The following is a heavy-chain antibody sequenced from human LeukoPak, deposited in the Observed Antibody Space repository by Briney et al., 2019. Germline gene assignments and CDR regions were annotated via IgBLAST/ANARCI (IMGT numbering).Heavy chain of an antibody. V-gene: IGHV4-31*03. J-gene: IGHJ5*02. D-gene: IGHD2-2*01. CDR2: IYHSGSN. Sequence: SQTLSLTCTVSGGSINSGGYYWSWIRQHPGKGLEWIGNIYHSGSNYYNPSLKSRVTISVDTSKNHFSLKLSSVTAADTAVYYCARGTIVIVPGWFDPWGQGTLVTVSS. CDR1: GGSINSGGYY. CDR3: ARGTIVIVPGWFDP.